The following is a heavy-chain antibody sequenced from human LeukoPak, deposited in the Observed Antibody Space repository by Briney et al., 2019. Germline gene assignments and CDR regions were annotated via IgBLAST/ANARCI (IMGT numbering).Heavy chain of an antibody. V-gene: IGHV3-23*01. Sequence: GGSLRLSCAASGFTFSSYAMSWVRQAPGKGLEWVSAISGSGGSTYYADSVKGRFTISRDNSKNTVYLQMNSLRADDTAVYYCAKDWAWGWFDPWGQGTLVTVSS. D-gene: IGHD3-16*01. CDR3: AKDWAWGWFDP. CDR2: ISGSGGST. J-gene: IGHJ5*02. CDR1: GFTFSSYA.